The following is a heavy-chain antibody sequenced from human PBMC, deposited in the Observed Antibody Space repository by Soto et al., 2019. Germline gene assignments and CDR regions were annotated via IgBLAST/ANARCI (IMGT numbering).Heavy chain of an antibody. V-gene: IGHV4-34*01. CDR3: ARVERYFDWLLDY. J-gene: IGHJ4*02. D-gene: IGHD3-9*01. CDR2: MYHSGST. Sequence: PSETLSLTCAVYGGSFSGYSWSWIRQPPGKGLEWIGYMYHSGSTNYNPSLKSRVTISVDTSKNQFSLKLSSVTAADTAVYYCARVERYFDWLLDYWGQGTLVTVSS. CDR1: GGSFSGYS.